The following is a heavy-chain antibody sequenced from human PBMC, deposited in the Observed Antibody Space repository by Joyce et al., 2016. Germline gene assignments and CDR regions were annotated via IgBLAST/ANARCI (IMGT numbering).Heavy chain of an antibody. Sequence: EVQLVESGGGLVQPGGSLRLSCAASGFTFSSYWLSWVRQAPGKGLEGVANIKQDGSEKYYVDSVKGRFTSSRDNAKNSLYLQMNSLRAEDTAVYYCARVRDYYGSGSQPLDYWGQGTLVTVSS. D-gene: IGHD3-10*01. CDR3: ARVRDYYGSGSQPLDY. V-gene: IGHV3-7*01. J-gene: IGHJ4*02. CDR2: IKQDGSEK. CDR1: GFTFSSYW.